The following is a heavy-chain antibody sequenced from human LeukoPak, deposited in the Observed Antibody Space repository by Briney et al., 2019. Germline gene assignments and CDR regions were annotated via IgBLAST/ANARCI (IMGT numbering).Heavy chain of an antibody. CDR2: ISYDGSIK. CDR1: GFTFSTFG. D-gene: IGHD6-19*01. CDR3: AKVSAVGGFYYYGMDV. Sequence: GGSLRLSCAASGFTFSTFGMHWVRQAPGKGLDWVALISYDGSIKYYADSVKGRFTISRDNSKNTLYLQMNSLRDEDTAMYYCAKVSAVGGFYYYGMDVWGQGTTVTVSS. J-gene: IGHJ6*02. V-gene: IGHV3-30*18.